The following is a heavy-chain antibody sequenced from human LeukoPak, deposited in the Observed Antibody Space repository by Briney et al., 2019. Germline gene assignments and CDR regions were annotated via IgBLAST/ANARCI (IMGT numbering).Heavy chain of an antibody. V-gene: IGHV3-30*09. CDR2: ISYDGSNK. D-gene: IGHD6-19*01. J-gene: IGHJ4*02. CDR3: ARWLVNRFYFDL. CDR1: GFTFSSYA. Sequence: PGGSLRLSCAASGFTFSSYAMHWVRQAPGKGLEWVAVISYDGSNKYNADSVKGRFAISRDDSKNIVYLQMNSLRVEDTAVYYCARWLVNRFYFDLWGQGTLVTVSS.